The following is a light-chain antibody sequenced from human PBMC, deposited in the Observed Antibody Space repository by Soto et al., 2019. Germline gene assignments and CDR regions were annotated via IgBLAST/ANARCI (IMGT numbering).Light chain of an antibody. CDR2: DVT. Sequence: QSALTQPASVSGSPGQSMTISFTGTSSDVGGYNYVSWYQQHPGKAPKLMIYDVTYRPSGVSNRFSGSKSGNTASLTISGLQAEDEADYYCSSFTSSSTYVFGTGTKLTVL. CDR1: SSDVGGYNY. J-gene: IGLJ1*01. CDR3: SSFTSSSTYV. V-gene: IGLV2-14*03.